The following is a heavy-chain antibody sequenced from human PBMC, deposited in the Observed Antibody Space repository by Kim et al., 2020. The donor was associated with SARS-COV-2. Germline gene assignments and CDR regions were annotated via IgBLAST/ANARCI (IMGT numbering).Heavy chain of an antibody. CDR2: GST. CDR3: ARAGGPMVRGVENWFGP. D-gene: IGHD3-10*01. Sequence: SETLSLTCTVSGGSISSYSYYWGWVRQPPGKGLEWMGIGSTYYNPSLKSRVTISVDTSKNQFSLKLSSVTAADTAVYYCARAGGPMVRGVENWFGPWGQGTLVTVSS. V-gene: IGHV4-39*07. CDR1: GGSISSYSYY. J-gene: IGHJ5*02.